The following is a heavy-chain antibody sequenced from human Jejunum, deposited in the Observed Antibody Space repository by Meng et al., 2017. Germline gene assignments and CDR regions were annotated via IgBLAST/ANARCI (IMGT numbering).Heavy chain of an antibody. D-gene: IGHD3-10*01. Sequence: GESLKISCAASGLSFSMYWMDWVRQAPGKGLEWVSRIKSDGSAASYADSVKGRFTISRDNAKNTLYLQMDRLSAEDMAVYYCASLPPGSWGQGTLVTVSS. CDR1: GLSFSMYW. J-gene: IGHJ4*02. CDR2: IKSDGSAA. CDR3: ASLPPGS. V-gene: IGHV3-74*01.